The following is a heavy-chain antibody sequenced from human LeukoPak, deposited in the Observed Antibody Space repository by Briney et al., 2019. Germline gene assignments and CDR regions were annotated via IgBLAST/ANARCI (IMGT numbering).Heavy chain of an antibody. Sequence: GGSLRLSCAASGFTFIDYDMHWVRQVIGKGLEWVSAIGIRGDTHYSGSVKGRFTISRENAESCLYLPMNSLRAEETAVYYCARGGIQVSGIDEFDYWGQGTLVTVSS. CDR3: ARGGIQVSGIDEFDY. CDR1: GFTFIDYD. V-gene: IGHV3-13*01. J-gene: IGHJ4*02. CDR2: IGIRGDT. D-gene: IGHD6-19*01.